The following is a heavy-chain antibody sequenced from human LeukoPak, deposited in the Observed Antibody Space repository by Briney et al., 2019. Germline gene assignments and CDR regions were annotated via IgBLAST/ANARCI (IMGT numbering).Heavy chain of an antibody. CDR3: ARLQNRVMGHNWFDP. V-gene: IGHV4-59*08. J-gene: IGHJ5*02. CDR1: GGSISSYY. Sequence: PSETLSLTCTVSGGSISSYYWSWIRQPPGKGLEWIGYIYYSGSTNYNPSLKSRVTISVDTSKNQFSLKLSSVTAADTAVYYCARLQNRVMGHNWFDPWGQGTLVTVSS. CDR2: IYYSGST. D-gene: IGHD1-14*01.